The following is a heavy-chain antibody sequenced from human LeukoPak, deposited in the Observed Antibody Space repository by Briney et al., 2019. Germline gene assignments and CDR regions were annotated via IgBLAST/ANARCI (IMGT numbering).Heavy chain of an antibody. CDR3: AREGGYYYDSSGYFDY. J-gene: IGHJ4*02. D-gene: IGHD3-22*01. CDR1: GYTFTSYD. Sequence: ASVKVSCKASGYTFTSYDINWVRQATGQGLEWMGWMNPNSGNTGYAQKFQGRVTMTRNTSISTAYMELSRLRSDDTAVYYCAREGGYYYDSSGYFDYWGQGTLVTVSS. V-gene: IGHV1-8*01. CDR2: MNPNSGNT.